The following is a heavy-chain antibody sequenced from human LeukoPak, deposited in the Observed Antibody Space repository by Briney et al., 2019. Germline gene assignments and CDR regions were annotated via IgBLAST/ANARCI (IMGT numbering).Heavy chain of an antibody. CDR2: INHSGST. D-gene: IGHD6-19*01. CDR1: GGSFSGYY. CDR3: ARARYSSGWLGWFDP. V-gene: IGHV4-34*01. J-gene: IGHJ5*02. Sequence: KPSETLSLTCAVYGGSFSGYYWSWIRQPPGKGLEWIGEINHSGSTNYNPSLKRRVTISVDTSKNQFSLKLSSVTAADTAVYYCARARYSSGWLGWFDPWGQGTLVTVSS.